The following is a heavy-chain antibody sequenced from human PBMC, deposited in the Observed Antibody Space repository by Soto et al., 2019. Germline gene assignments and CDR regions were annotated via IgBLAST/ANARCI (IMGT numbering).Heavy chain of an antibody. CDR3: ARLMNYSHSGGYSHSGFDM. CDR1: AYSFTDYF. V-gene: IGHV1-2*02. Sequence: RGSVKVFSKTSAYSFTDYFMHLVRQAPARGLEWIGWINPSSGGADLSQKFQGRVTMTRDTSISTAYMEVSSLRSDATAVFYCARLMNYSHSGGYSHSGFDMWGQGTMVTVSS. J-gene: IGHJ3*02. CDR2: INPSSGGA. D-gene: IGHD2-21*01.